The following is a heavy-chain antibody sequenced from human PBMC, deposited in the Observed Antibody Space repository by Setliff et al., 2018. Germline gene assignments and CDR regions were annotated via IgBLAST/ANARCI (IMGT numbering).Heavy chain of an antibody. Sequence: PSETLSLTCTVSGDSITSGSYYWSWIRQPAGKGLEWIGQIYTRGSTNENPSLKSRVTISVDTSKNQVSLRLTSVTAADTAIYYCAKATGFGELFIWGPGILVTVSS. CDR1: GDSITSGSYY. CDR3: AKATGFGELFI. V-gene: IGHV4-61*09. CDR2: IYTRGST. J-gene: IGHJ4*02. D-gene: IGHD3-10*01.